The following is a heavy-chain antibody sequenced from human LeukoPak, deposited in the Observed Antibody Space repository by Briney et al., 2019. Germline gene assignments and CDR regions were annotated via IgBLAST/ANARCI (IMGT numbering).Heavy chain of an antibody. CDR3: AGAYGNWFDP. Sequence: SQTLSLTCAVSGGSISSGGYSWGWIRQPPGKGLEWIGYIYHSGSTYYNPSLKSRVTISVDRSKNQFSLKLSSVTAADTAVYYCAGAYGNWFDPWGQGTLVTVSS. D-gene: IGHD3-16*01. V-gene: IGHV4-30-2*01. CDR2: IYHSGST. CDR1: GGSISSGGYS. J-gene: IGHJ5*02.